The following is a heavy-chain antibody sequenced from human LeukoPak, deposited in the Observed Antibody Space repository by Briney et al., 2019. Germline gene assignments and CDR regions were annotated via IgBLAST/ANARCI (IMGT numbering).Heavy chain of an antibody. CDR2: IYSSGST. V-gene: IGHV4-39*01. Sequence: SETLSLTCTVSGGSMSSSSSYWGWIRQPPGKGLEWIGSIYSSGSTYYNPSLKSRVTISVDTSKNQFSLKLSSVTAADTAVYYCARSGYSFGSYFDYWGQGTLVTVSS. D-gene: IGHD5-18*01. CDR1: GGSMSSSSSY. CDR3: ARSGYSFGSYFDY. J-gene: IGHJ4*02.